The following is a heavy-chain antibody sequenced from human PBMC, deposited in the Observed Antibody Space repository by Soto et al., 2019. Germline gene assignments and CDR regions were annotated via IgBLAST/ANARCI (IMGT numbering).Heavy chain of an antibody. V-gene: IGHV3-64D*06. CDR3: VKSRGGNNFDFFD. J-gene: IGHJ4*02. CDR2: IRGNGDPP. D-gene: IGHD5-12*01. Sequence: PVGSLRLSCSASGFTFSSYAMHWVRQAPGKGLEYVSGIRGNGDPPFYADSVKGRFTISRDNSKNRLYLQMSSLSADDTAVYYCVKSRGGNNFDFFDWGQGALVTVSS. CDR1: GFTFSSYA.